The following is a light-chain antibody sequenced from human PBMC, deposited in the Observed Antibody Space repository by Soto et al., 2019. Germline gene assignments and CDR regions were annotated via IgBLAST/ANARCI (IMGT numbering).Light chain of an antibody. Sequence: EVVLTQSPGTLSLSPGERATLSCRASQTVSLSYLAWYQQKPGQAPRLLIYGASTRDTGIPDRFSGSGSGTEFTLTISSLQSEDFAVYYCHQYETWPLSFGQGTRLEIK. V-gene: IGKV3-20*01. CDR2: GAS. J-gene: IGKJ5*01. CDR3: HQYETWPLS. CDR1: QTVSLSY.